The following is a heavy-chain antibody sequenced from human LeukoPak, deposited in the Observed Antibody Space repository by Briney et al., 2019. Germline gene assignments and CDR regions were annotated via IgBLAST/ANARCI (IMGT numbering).Heavy chain of an antibody. CDR1: GGSISSFY. D-gene: IGHD4-17*01. CDR3: PRAFLFDDYGDPAAFDI. J-gene: IGHJ3*02. V-gene: IGHV4-59*12. Sequence: SETLSLTCTVSGGSISSFYWSWIRQPPGRGLEWIGYIYYSGSTYYNPSLKSRVTISVDRSKNQFSLKLTSVTAADTAVYYLPRAFLFDDYGDPAAFDIWGQGTMVTVSS. CDR2: IYYSGST.